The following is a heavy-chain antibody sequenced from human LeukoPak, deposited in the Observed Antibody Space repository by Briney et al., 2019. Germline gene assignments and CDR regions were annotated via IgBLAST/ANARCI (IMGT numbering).Heavy chain of an antibody. CDR3: ARSQQQPVMDV. CDR2: IYHSGST. V-gene: IGHV4-38-2*02. CDR1: GYSISSGYY. J-gene: IGHJ6*02. D-gene: IGHD6-13*01. Sequence: SETLSLTCTVSGYSISSGYYWGWIRQPPGKGLEWIGSIYHSGSTYYNPSLKSRVTISVDTSKNQFSLKLSSVTAADTAVYYCARSQQQPVMDVWGQGTMVTVSS.